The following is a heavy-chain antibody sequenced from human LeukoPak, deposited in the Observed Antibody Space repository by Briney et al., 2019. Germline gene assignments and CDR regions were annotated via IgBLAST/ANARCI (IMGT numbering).Heavy chain of an antibody. CDR2: IYYSGST. CDR1: GGSISSSSYY. V-gene: IGHV4-39*07. Sequence: PSETLSLTCTVSGGSISSSSYYWGWIRQSPGKGLEWIGSIYYSGSTYYNPSLKSRVTISVDTSKNQFSLKLSSVTAADTAVYYCHIVGATTNYYYYYMDVWGKGTTVTVSS. D-gene: IGHD1-26*01. J-gene: IGHJ6*03. CDR3: HIVGATTNYYYYYMDV.